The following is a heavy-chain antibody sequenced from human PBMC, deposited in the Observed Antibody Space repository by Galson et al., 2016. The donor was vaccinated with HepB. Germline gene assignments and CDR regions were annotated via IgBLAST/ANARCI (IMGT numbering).Heavy chain of an antibody. CDR3: ARDSVVVAGAGTAF. D-gene: IGHD6-13*01. J-gene: IGHJ4*02. Sequence: SVKVSCKASGYTFTGYGISWVRQAPGQGLEWMGWISAYSGDTKYAQKFQGRLTVTTDTSTSTAYMELRSLRSGDTAVYYCARDSVVVAGAGTAFWGQGTLVTVSP. CDR2: ISAYSGDT. CDR1: GYTFTGYG. V-gene: IGHV1-18*01.